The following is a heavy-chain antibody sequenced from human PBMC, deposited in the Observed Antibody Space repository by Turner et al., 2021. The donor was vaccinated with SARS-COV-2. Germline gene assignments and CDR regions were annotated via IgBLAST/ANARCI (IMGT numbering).Heavy chain of an antibody. J-gene: IGHJ4*02. V-gene: IGHV4-4*07. CDR1: GGSISSHY. CDR3: AEPGQGY. CDR2: MFASGDT. Sequence: QVQLQESGPGLVRPSETLSLTCTVSGGSISSHYWSWIRQPAGKGLEWIGRMFASGDTNYNPYLKGRVTLSMDTSKNQLSLILGSVTAADTAVYYWAEPGQGYWGQGTRVTVSA.